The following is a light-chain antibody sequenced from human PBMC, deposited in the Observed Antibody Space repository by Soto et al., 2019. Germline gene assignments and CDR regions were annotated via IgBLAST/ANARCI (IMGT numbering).Light chain of an antibody. CDR3: QQYYSYPRT. CDR2: GAS. CDR1: QSVSNN. V-gene: IGKV3-15*01. Sequence: EIVMTQSPATLSVSPGERATLSCRASQSVSNNLAWYQQKPGQAPRLLMYGASTRATGIPARFSGSGSGTEFTLTISSLQSEDFATYYCQQYYSYPRTFGQGTKVEIK. J-gene: IGKJ1*01.